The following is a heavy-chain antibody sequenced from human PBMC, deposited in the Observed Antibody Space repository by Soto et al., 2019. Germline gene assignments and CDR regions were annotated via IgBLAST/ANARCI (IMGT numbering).Heavy chain of an antibody. Sequence: ASVKVSCKASGYIFTAFGIPWVRQAPGQRLEWLGWIISVNDKTPYSQKFQGRVAITRDTSANTTYMDLYSLRSEDSAVYYCARGRRSCTGNNCYTDFDFWGQGSLVTVSS. CDR1: GYIFTAFG. CDR2: IISVNDKT. D-gene: IGHD2-2*02. J-gene: IGHJ4*02. CDR3: ARGRRSCTGNNCYTDFDF. V-gene: IGHV1-3*01.